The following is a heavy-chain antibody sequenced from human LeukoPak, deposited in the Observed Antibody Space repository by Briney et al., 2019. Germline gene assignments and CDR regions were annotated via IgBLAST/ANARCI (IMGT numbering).Heavy chain of an antibody. V-gene: IGHV1-69*04. J-gene: IGHJ4*02. CDR1: GGTFSSYA. D-gene: IGHD3-22*01. Sequence: ASVKVSCKASGGTFSSYAISWVRQAPGQGLEWMGRIIPILGIANYAQKFQGRVTITADKSTSTAYMELSSLRSEDTAVYYCARDARSNYYDAVPGVDYWSQGTLVTVSS. CDR2: IIPILGIA. CDR3: ARDARSNYYDAVPGVDY.